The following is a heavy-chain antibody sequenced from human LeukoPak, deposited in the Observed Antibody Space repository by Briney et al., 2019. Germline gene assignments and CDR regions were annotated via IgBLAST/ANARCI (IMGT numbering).Heavy chain of an antibody. V-gene: IGHV1-69*13. D-gene: IGHD3-22*01. CDR3: ARVVSDSSGYYYWEIWFDP. Sequence: SVKVSCKASGGTFSSYAISWVRQAPGQGLEWMGGIIPIFGTANYAQKFQGRVTITADESTSTAYMELSSLRSEDTAVYYCARVVSDSSGYYYWEIWFDPWGQGTLVTVSS. J-gene: IGHJ5*02. CDR1: GGTFSSYA. CDR2: IIPIFGTA.